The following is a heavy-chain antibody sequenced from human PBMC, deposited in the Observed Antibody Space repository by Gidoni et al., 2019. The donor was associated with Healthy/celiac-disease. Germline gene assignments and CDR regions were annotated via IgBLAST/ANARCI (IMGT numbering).Heavy chain of an antibody. J-gene: IGHJ3*02. Sequence: EVQLVESGGGLIQPVGSLSLPCAASGFAVSSNYMSWVRQAPGKGLEWVSVIYSGGSTYYADSVKGRFTISRDNSKNTLYLQMNSLRAEDTAVYYCARVVAATAFTSSGAFDIWGQGTMVTVSS. CDR3: ARVVAATAFTSSGAFDI. D-gene: IGHD2-15*01. CDR2: IYSGGST. CDR1: GFAVSSNY. V-gene: IGHV3-53*01.